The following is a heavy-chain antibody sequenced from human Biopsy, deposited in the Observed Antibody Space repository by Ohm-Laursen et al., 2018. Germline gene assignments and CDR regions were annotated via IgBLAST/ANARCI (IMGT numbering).Heavy chain of an antibody. D-gene: IGHD5-12*01. J-gene: IGHJ3*02. CDR3: AGRPWPNAFDI. CDR1: GGSVSSGSYY. V-gene: IGHV4-61*01. Sequence: VTLSLTCSVSGGSVSSGSYYWSWIRQPPGKGLEWFGYIYYSGSTNYNPSLKSRVTISVDTSRNQFSLKLSSVTAADTAVYYCAGRPWPNAFDIWGQGTMVTVSS. CDR2: IYYSGST.